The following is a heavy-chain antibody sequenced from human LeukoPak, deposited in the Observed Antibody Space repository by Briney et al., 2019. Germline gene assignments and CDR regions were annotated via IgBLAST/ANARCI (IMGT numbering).Heavy chain of an antibody. CDR3: ASGRGLYSFYAFDI. D-gene: IGHD5-18*01. CDR1: GGSIGSYY. V-gene: IGHV4-59*01. Sequence: SETLSLTCTVSGGSIGSYYLSWIRQPPGKGLEWIGYIYYSGSTDYNPSLRSRVTISVDTSKSQFSLKLSSVTAADTAVYYCASGRGLYSFYAFDIWGQGTMVTVSS. J-gene: IGHJ3*02. CDR2: IYYSGST.